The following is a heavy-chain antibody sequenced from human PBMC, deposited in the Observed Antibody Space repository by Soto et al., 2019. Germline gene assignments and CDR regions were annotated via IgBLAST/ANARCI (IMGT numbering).Heavy chain of an antibody. V-gene: IGHV3-7*04. CDR2: IKHDGSEK. D-gene: IGHD5-12*01. Sequence: EVQLVESGGGLVQPGGSLRLSCAASGLTFSRYWMSWVRQAPGKGLERVASIKHDGSEKNYVDSVKGRFTISSDNTKNSLSLQMNSLRAEDTAVYYCARGYSDYVPLAAPFDYWGQGTLVTGSS. CDR3: ARGYSDYVPLAAPFDY. J-gene: IGHJ4*02. CDR1: GLTFSRYW.